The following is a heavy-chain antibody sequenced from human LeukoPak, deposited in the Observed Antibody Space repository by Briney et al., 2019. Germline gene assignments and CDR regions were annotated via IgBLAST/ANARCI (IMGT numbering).Heavy chain of an antibody. J-gene: IGHJ4*02. CDR1: GDSVSSNSAA. D-gene: IGHD3-22*01. V-gene: IGHV6-1*01. CDR2: TYYRSKWYN. Sequence: SQTLSLTCAISGDSVSSNSAAWNWNRQSPSRGLEWLGRTYYRSKWYNDYAVSVKSRITINPDTSKNQFSLQLNSVTPEDTAVYCCARVSYYYDSSGYLFDYWGQGTLVTVSS. CDR3: ARVSYYYDSSGYLFDY.